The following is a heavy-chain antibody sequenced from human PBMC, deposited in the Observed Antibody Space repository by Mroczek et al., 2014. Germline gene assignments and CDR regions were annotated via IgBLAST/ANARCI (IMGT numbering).Heavy chain of an antibody. V-gene: IGHV3-21*01. Sequence: VQLVESGGGLVKPGGSLRLSCAASGFTFSSYSMNWVRQAPGKGLEWVSSISSSSSYIYYADSVKGRFTISRDNAKNSLYLQMNSLRAEDTAVYYCARDRGTDGGFDPWGQGTLVTVSS. CDR1: GFTFSSYS. CDR3: ARDRGTDGGFDP. CDR2: ISSSSSYI. D-gene: IGHD3-10*01. J-gene: IGHJ5*02.